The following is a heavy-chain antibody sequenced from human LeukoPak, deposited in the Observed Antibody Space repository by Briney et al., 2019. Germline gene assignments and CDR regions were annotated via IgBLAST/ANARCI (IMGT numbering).Heavy chain of an antibody. CDR3: ARVWSGYFNWFDS. Sequence: SETLSLTCTVSGGSISSYYWSWIRQPPGKGLEWLGYIYYSGSTYYNPSLKSRVTMSIDTSKNQFSLKLSSVTAADTAVYYCARVWSGYFNWFDSWGQGTLVTVS. CDR1: GGSISSYY. V-gene: IGHV4-59*12. CDR2: IYYSGST. D-gene: IGHD3-3*01. J-gene: IGHJ5*01.